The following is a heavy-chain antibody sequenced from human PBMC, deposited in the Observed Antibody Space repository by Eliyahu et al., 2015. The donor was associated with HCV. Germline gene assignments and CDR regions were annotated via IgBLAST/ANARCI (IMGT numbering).Heavy chain of an antibody. Sequence: QLQLQESGPGRLKPSETLSLTCTVPGGSLNYFYWSWIRQPAGMGLEWIGRVFPSGITDYNPSLKSRVTMSIDTSKNQFSLNLNSVTAADSAVYYCARGSLAPDFWGPGALVTVSS. J-gene: IGHJ4*02. CDR2: VFPSGIT. CDR3: ARGSLAPDF. V-gene: IGHV4-4*07. CDR1: GGSLNYFY. D-gene: IGHD2-15*01.